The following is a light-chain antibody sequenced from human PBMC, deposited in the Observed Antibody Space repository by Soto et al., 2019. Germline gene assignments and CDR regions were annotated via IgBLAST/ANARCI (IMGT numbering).Light chain of an antibody. J-gene: IGKJ5*01. Sequence: EIVLTQSPATLSLSPGERATLSCRARQSITNYLAWYQQKPGQAPRLLIHAGSTRATGIPARISGSGSGTDLTLTVSSLVAKDVGAYFCQHRGNWPSITFGQGTRLEIK. CDR1: QSITNY. CDR3: QHRGNWPSIT. V-gene: IGKV3-11*01. CDR2: AGS.